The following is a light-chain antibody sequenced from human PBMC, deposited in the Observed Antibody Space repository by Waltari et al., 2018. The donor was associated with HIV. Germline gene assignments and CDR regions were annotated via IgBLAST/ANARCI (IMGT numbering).Light chain of an antibody. CDR3: CSYAGSYTYV. J-gene: IGLJ1*01. CDR1: SSAVGAYNY. CDR2: DVN. V-gene: IGLV2-11*01. Sequence: QSALTQPRSVSGSPGQSVTISCTGTSSAVGAYNYVSWYQQHPGKAPKLMIYDVNKRPSGVPDRFSGSKSGNTASLTISGLQAEDEADYYCCSYAGSYTYVFGTGTKVTVL.